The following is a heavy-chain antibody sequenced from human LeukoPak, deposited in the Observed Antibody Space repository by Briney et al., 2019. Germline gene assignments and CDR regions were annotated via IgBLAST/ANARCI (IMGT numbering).Heavy chain of an antibody. Sequence: PLQTLSLTCTVSGGSISSGDYYWSWLRQPPGKGLEWIGYIYYSGSTYYNPSLKSRVTISVDTSKNQFSLKLSSVTAADTAVYYCARVTMVRGVIEVDYWGQGTLVTVSS. J-gene: IGHJ4*02. CDR1: GGSISSGDYY. V-gene: IGHV4-30-4*01. CDR3: ARVTMVRGVIEVDY. D-gene: IGHD3-10*01. CDR2: IYYSGST.